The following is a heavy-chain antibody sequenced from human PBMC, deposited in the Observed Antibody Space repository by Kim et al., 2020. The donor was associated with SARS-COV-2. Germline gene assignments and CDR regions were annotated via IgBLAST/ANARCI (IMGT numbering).Heavy chain of an antibody. Sequence: GGSLRLSCAASGFTFSDYYMSWIRQAPGKGLEWVSYISSSSSYTNYADSVKGRFTISRDNAKNSLYLQMNSLRAEDTAVYYCARGSRDGYNPSLDYWGQGTLVTVSS. J-gene: IGHJ4*02. CDR3: ARGSRDGYNPSLDY. CDR2: ISSSSSYT. D-gene: IGHD5-12*01. CDR1: GFTFSDYY. V-gene: IGHV3-11*05.